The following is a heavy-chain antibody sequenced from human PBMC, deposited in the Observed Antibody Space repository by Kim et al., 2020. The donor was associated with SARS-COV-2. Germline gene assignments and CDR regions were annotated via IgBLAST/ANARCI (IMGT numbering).Heavy chain of an antibody. CDR3: AKSTGVAGWQRFDQ. Sequence: GGSLRLSCAASGFTFSTYAMSWVRQAPGKGLEWVSAISGSGGSTYYADSVKGRFTISRDNSKNTLYLQMNSLRAEDTAVYYCAKSTGVAGWQRFDQWGQGTLITVSS. CDR1: GFTFSTYA. CDR2: ISGSGGST. V-gene: IGHV3-23*01. D-gene: IGHD6-19*01. J-gene: IGHJ4*02.